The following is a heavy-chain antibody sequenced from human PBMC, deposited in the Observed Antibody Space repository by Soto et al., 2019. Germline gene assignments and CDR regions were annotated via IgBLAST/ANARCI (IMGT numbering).Heavy chain of an antibody. CDR2: ISWDGGST. Sequence: TGGSLRLSCAASGFTFDDYAMHWVRQAPGKGLEWVSLISWDGGSTYYADSVKGRFTISRDNSKNSLYLQMDSLRAEDTALYYCAKNNRPYYYYGMDVWGQGTTVTVSS. CDR3: AKNNRPYYYYGMDV. CDR1: GFTFDDYA. J-gene: IGHJ6*02. V-gene: IGHV3-43D*04.